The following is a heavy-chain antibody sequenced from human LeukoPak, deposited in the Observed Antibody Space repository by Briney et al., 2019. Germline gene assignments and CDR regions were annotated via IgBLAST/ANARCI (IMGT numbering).Heavy chain of an antibody. V-gene: IGHV3-48*01. CDR1: GFTFSSYS. J-gene: IGHJ4*02. CDR2: ISSSGSTM. D-gene: IGHD4-17*01. CDR3: ARENFGDVFDY. Sequence: PGGSLRLSCAASGFTFSSYSLNWVRQAPGKGLELVSFISSSGSTMYYADSVKGRFTISRDNAKNSLYLQMNSLRAEDTAVYYCARENFGDVFDYWGQGTLVTVSS.